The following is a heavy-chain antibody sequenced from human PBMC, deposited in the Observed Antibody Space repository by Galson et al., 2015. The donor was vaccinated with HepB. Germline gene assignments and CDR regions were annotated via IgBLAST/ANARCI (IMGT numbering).Heavy chain of an antibody. V-gene: IGHV1-18*04. CDR1: GYAFTSYG. Sequence: SVKVSCKASGYAFTSYGISWVRQAPGQGLEWMGWISAYNGNTNYAQKLQGRVTMTTDTSTSTAYMELRSLRSDDTAVYYCARDTQGIPRLFDIWGQGTMVTVSS. CDR3: ARDTQGIPRLFDI. CDR2: ISAYNGNT. J-gene: IGHJ3*02. D-gene: IGHD6-13*01.